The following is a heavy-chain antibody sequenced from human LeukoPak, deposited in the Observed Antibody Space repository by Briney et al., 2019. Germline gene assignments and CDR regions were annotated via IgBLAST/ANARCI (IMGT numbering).Heavy chain of an antibody. CDR2: IYYSGST. J-gene: IGHJ4*02. V-gene: IGHV4-59*01. Sequence: SETLSLTCTVSGGSISSYYWSCIRQPPGKGLEWIGYIYYSGSTNYNPSLKSRVTISVDTSKNQFSLKLSSVTAADTAVYYCARAEWESRGFDYWGQGTLVTVSS. D-gene: IGHD1-26*01. CDR1: GGSISSYY. CDR3: ARAEWESRGFDY.